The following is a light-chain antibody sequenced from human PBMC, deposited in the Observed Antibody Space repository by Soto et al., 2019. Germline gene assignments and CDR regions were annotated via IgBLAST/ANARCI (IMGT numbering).Light chain of an antibody. V-gene: IGKV1-39*01. CDR2: AAS. CDR1: QSISSY. CDR3: QQSYSTTRT. Sequence: GDRATITCRASQSISSYLNWYQQKPGKAPKLLIYAASSLQSGVPSRFSGSGSGTDCTLTISSLQTEDGATYYCQQSYSTTRTFGQGTKVDNK. J-gene: IGKJ1*01.